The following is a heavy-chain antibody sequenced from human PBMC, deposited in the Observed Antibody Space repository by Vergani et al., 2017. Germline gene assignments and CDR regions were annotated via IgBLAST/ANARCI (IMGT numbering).Heavy chain of an antibody. CDR3: ARGGQNYYDSSGYYLDY. Sequence: EVQLVESGGGLIQPGGSLRLSCAASGFTVSSNYMSWVRQAPGKGLEWVSVIYSGGSTYYADSVKGRFTISSDNSKNTLYLQMNSLRSEDTAVYYCARGGQNYYDSSGYYLDYWGQGPLVTVSS. J-gene: IGHJ4*02. CDR2: IYSGGST. V-gene: IGHV3-53*01. CDR1: GFTVSSNY. D-gene: IGHD3-22*01.